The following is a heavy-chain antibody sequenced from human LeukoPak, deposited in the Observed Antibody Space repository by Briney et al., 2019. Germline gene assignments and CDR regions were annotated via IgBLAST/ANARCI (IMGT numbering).Heavy chain of an antibody. CDR1: GFTFSSYG. D-gene: IGHD3-3*01. V-gene: IGHV3-23*01. Sequence: TGGSLRLSCAASGFTFSSYGMSWVRQAPGKGLEWVSAISGSGGSTYYADSVKGRFTISRDNSKNTLYLQMNSLRAEDTAVYYCARAGGSGYYRGFDYWGQGTLVTVSS. CDR2: ISGSGGST. J-gene: IGHJ4*02. CDR3: ARAGGSGYYRGFDY.